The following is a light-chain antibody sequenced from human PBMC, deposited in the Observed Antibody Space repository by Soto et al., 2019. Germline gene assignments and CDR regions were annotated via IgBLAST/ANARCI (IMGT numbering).Light chain of an antibody. Sequence: DIHSTYSSCTLSLSLVDRVTIPCRASQTISSWLAWYQQKPGQAPKLLIYKASTLKGGVPSRFSGSGSGTEFTLTISSLQPEDFATYYCQQANSFPWTFGQGTKVDIK. J-gene: IGKJ1*01. CDR3: QQANSFPWT. V-gene: IGKV1-5*03. CDR2: KAS. CDR1: QTISSW.